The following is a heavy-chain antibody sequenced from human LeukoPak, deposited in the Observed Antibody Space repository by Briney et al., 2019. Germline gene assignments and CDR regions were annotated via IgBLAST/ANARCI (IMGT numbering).Heavy chain of an antibody. V-gene: IGHV1-18*01. CDR1: GYTFTSYG. D-gene: IGHD6-19*01. CDR2: ISAYNGNT. Sequence: ASVKVSCKASGYTFTSYGISWVRQAPGQGLEWMGWISAYNGNTNYAQKLQGRVTMTTDTSTSTAYMELSSLRSEDTAVYYCATDRRRAVAAKQSTNWFDPWGQGTLVTVSS. CDR3: ATDRRRAVAAKQSTNWFDP. J-gene: IGHJ5*02.